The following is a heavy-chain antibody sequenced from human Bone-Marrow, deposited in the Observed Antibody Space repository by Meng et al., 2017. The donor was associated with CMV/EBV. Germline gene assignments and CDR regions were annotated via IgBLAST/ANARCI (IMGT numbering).Heavy chain of an antibody. Sequence: KASGYTFTSYYMHWVRQAPGQGLEWMGIINPSGGSTSYAQKFQGRVTITRDTSASTAYMELSSLRSEDTAVYYCARGVPPVRLTGFDPWGQGTLVTVSS. V-gene: IGHV1-46*01. CDR2: INPSGGST. D-gene: IGHD1-20*01. CDR3: ARGVPPVRLTGFDP. CDR1: GYTFTSYY. J-gene: IGHJ5*02.